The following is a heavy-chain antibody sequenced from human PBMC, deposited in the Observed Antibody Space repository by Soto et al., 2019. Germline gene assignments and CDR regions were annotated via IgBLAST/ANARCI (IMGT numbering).Heavy chain of an antibody. CDR3: AREYYGLLTGYYTDY. J-gene: IGHJ4*02. Sequence: EVQLVESGGDLDQRGGSLRLSWEASGFPFSSYWMHWGRNTPGKGLDWVARISGDGVTTYYADSVTGRFTVSRDNGKNTLSLQISGLRAEDTAVYYCAREYYGLLTGYYTDYWGQGTLVSVSS. D-gene: IGHD3-9*01. CDR1: GFPFSSYW. CDR2: ISGDGVTT. V-gene: IGHV3-74*01.